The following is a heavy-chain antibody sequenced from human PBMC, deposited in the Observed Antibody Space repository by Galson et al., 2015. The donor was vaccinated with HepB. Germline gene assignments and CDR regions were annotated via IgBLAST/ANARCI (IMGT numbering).Heavy chain of an antibody. J-gene: IGHJ6*02. CDR1: GFTFSSYS. CDR2: ISSSSSYI. V-gene: IGHV3-21*01. D-gene: IGHD3-10*01. CDR3: ARGWDIEGSGSYPRGEVDV. Sequence: SLRLSCAASGFTFSSYSMNWVRQAPGKGLEWVSSISSSSSYIYYADSVKGRFTISRDNAKNSLYLQMNSLRAEDTAVYYCARGWDIEGSGSYPRGEVDVWGQGTTVTVSS.